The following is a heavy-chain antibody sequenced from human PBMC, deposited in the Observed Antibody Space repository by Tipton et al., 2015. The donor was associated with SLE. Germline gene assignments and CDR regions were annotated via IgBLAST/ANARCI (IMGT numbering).Heavy chain of an antibody. D-gene: IGHD2-15*01. J-gene: IGHJ4*02. V-gene: IGHV4-38-2*02. CDR2: IYHSGST. CDR3: ARVIEAAERDY. Sequence: TLSLTCLVSGYSISSGYFWGWIRQPPGKGLEWIASIYHSGSTYYRPSLKSRVTISVDTSKNQFSLKLNSVTAADTAVYYCARVIEAAERDYWGRGTLVTVSS. CDR1: GYSISSGYF.